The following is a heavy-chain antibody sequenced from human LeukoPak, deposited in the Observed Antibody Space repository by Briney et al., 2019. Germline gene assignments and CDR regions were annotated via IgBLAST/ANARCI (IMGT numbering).Heavy chain of an antibody. CDR3: AKDVYGDYGGLDY. D-gene: IGHD4-17*01. CDR1: GFPFSTYA. J-gene: IGHJ4*02. Sequence: GGTLRLSCAASGFPFSTYAMSWVRQAPGKGLEWVSSIRGSDGSTYYADSVKGRFAISRDNSKNTLYLQMNSLRAEDTAVYYCAKDVYGDYGGLDYWGQGTLVTVSS. V-gene: IGHV3-23*01. CDR2: IRGSDGST.